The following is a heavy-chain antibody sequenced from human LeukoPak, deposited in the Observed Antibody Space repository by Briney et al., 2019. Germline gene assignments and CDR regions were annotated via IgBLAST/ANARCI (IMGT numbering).Heavy chain of an antibody. CDR1: GDTFSNCG. CDR3: ARGCSDDFWSGYSSYFDH. Sequence: ASVKVSCKXSGDTFSNCGISWVRQAPGQGLEWMGGIIPILRTPNYAQKFQGRVTITTDESTSTAYMELSSLRSEDTAICYCARGCSDDFWSGYSSYFDHWGQGTLVTVSS. J-gene: IGHJ4*02. V-gene: IGHV1-69*05. CDR2: IIPILRTP. D-gene: IGHD3-3*01.